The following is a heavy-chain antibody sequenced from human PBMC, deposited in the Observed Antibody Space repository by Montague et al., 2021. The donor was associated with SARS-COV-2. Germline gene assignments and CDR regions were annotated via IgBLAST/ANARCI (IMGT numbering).Heavy chain of an antibody. CDR2: INHSGST. J-gene: IGHJ6*02. CDR1: GGSFSGYC. CDR3: ARVRYYGSGTSLGMDV. V-gene: IGHV4-34*01. D-gene: IGHD3-10*01. Sequence: SETLSLTCAVYGGSFSGYCWSWIRQPPGKGLEWIGEINHSGSTNYNPSLKSRVTISVDTSKNQFSLKLSSVTAADTAVNYCARVRYYGSGTSLGMDVWGQGTTVTVSS.